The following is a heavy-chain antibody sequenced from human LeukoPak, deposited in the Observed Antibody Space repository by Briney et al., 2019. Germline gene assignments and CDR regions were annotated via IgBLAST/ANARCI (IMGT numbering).Heavy chain of an antibody. V-gene: IGHV4-39*01. D-gene: IGHD3-10*01. Sequence: PSETLSLTCTVSGGSISSSSYYWGWIRQPPGKRLEWIGNIYYSGSTYYNPSLKSRVTISVDTSKNQFSLKLSSVTAADTAVYYCARQSTLVVRGVKFYYYYMDVWGKGTTVTISS. J-gene: IGHJ6*03. CDR1: GGSISSSSYY. CDR3: ARQSTLVVRGVKFYYYYMDV. CDR2: IYYSGST.